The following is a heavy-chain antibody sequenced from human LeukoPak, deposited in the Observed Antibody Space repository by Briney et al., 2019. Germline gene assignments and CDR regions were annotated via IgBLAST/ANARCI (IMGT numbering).Heavy chain of an antibody. CDR3: ARRQWLANYRNWYFDL. CDR2: IDPSDSYT. J-gene: IGHJ2*01. CDR1: GYRFTSYW. V-gene: IGHV5-10-1*01. Sequence: GESLKISCKGSGYRFTSYWISWVRQMPGKGLEWMGRIDPSDSYTNYSPSFQGHVTISADESISTAYLQWSSLKASDTAMYYCARRQWLANYRNWYFDLWGRGTLVTVSS. D-gene: IGHD6-19*01.